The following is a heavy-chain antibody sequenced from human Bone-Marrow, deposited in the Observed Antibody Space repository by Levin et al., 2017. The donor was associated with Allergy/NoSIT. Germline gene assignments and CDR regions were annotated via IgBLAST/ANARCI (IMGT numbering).Heavy chain of an antibody. CDR2: SYYTGTT. CDR3: ARSGSRYGAEVFDI. J-gene: IGHJ3*02. Sequence: SETLSLTCTVSGDSISGFYWSWIRQPPGKGLESIVYSYYTGTTNYNPSLKSRASMSVDTSKNRFSLRLTSVTAADTAVYYCARSGSRYGAEVFDIWGKGTMVTVSS. CDR1: GDSISGFY. D-gene: IGHD5-18*01. V-gene: IGHV4-59*01.